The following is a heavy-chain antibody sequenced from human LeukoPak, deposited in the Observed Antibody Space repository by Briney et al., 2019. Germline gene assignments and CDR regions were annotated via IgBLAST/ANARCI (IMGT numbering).Heavy chain of an antibody. V-gene: IGHV3-53*01. J-gene: IGHJ6*02. Sequence: KTGGSLRLSCVVSGFTFSSHSMSWVRQAPGKGLEWVSVIYSGGNIYYIESVKGRFTISRDTSKNTLYLQMNSLRAEDTAVYFCARGGGLDVWGQGATVTVSS. CDR2: IYSGGNI. CDR3: ARGGGLDV. D-gene: IGHD3-16*01. CDR1: GFTFSSHS.